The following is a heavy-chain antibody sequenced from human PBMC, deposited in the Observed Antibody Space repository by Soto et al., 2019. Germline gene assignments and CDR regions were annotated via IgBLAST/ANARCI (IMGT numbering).Heavy chain of an antibody. Sequence: QVQLQQWGAGLLKPSETLSLTCAVYGGSFSGYYWSWIRQPPGKGLEWIGEIKHSGSTNYNPSLKSRVTISVDTSENQFSLKLCSVAAADTAVYYCARGTSASYFDHWGQGTQVAVPS. J-gene: IGHJ4*02. CDR2: IKHSGST. V-gene: IGHV4-34*01. D-gene: IGHD3-3*01. CDR1: GGSFSGYY. CDR3: ARGTSASYFDH.